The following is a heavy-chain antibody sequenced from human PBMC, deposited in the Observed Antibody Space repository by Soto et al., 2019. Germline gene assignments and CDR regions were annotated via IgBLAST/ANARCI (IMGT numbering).Heavy chain of an antibody. CDR1: GGSISSGGYS. V-gene: IGHV4-30-2*01. CDR2: IYHSGST. Sequence: TLSLTCAVSGGSISSGGYSWSWIRQPPGKGLEWIGYIYHSGSTNYNPSLKSRVAISVDRSKNQFSLRLNSVTAADTAVYYCARVWRQGRAFDISGQGTLVTFSS. D-gene: IGHD3-10*01. J-gene: IGHJ3*02. CDR3: ARVWRQGRAFDI.